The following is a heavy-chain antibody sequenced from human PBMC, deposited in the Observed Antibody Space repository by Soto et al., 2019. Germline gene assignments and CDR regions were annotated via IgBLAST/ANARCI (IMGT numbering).Heavy chain of an antibody. J-gene: IGHJ6*02. V-gene: IGHV3-53*01. Sequence: PGGSLRLSCTASGFTVSSNCMSWVRQAPGKGLEWVSLIYSGGSTYYADSVKGRFTISRDISQNTLYLQMNSLRAEDTAVYYCARGVTYYYNGMDVWGQGTTVTVSS. CDR1: GFTVSSNC. D-gene: IGHD2-21*02. CDR3: ARGVTYYYNGMDV. CDR2: IYSGGST.